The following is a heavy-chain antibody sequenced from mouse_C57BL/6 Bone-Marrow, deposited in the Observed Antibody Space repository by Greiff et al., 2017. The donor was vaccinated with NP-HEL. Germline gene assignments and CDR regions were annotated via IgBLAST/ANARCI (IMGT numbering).Heavy chain of an antibody. CDR1: GYTFTSYW. CDR3: ARKPTFYAMDY. CDR2: IDPSDSYT. J-gene: IGHJ4*01. Sequence: VQLQQPGAELVMPGASVKLSCKASGYTFTSYWMHWVKQRPGQGLEWIGEIDPSDSYTNYNQKFKSKSTLTVDKSSSTAYMQLSSLTSEDSAVYYCARKPTFYAMDYWGQGTSVTVSS. V-gene: IGHV1-69*01. D-gene: IGHD2-10*01.